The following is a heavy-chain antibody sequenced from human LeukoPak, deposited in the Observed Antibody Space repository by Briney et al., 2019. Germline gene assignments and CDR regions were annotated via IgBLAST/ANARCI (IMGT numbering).Heavy chain of an antibody. D-gene: IGHD1-26*01. CDR1: GYSISSGYY. Sequence: PSETLSLTCIVSGYSISSGYYWGWIRQPPGKGLEWIGSIYHSGSTYYNPSLKSRVTISVDTSKNQFSLKLSSVTAADTAVYYCARVSFSGSFDYWGQGTLVTVSS. V-gene: IGHV4-38-2*02. J-gene: IGHJ4*02. CDR3: ARVSFSGSFDY. CDR2: IYHSGST.